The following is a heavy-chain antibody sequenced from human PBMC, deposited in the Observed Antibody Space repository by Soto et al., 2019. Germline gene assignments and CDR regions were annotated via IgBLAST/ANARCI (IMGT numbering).Heavy chain of an antibody. CDR3: ARRGLEQWPAVDY. D-gene: IGHD6-19*01. CDR1: GYSFTSYW. V-gene: IGHV5-51*01. CDR2: IYPGDSGT. Sequence: PGESLKISCKGSGYSFTSYWIGWVRQMPGKGLEWMGIIYPGDSGTRYSPSFQGQVTISADKSISTAYLQWSSLKASDTAMYYCARRGLEQWPAVDYWGQGTLVTVSS. J-gene: IGHJ4*02.